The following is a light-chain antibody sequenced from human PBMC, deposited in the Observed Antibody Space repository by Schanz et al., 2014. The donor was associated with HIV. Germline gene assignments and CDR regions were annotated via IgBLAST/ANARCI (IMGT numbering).Light chain of an antibody. CDR3: CSYTTTSTYV. CDR2: DVS. J-gene: IGLJ1*01. V-gene: IGLV2-14*03. CDR1: SGYIIRNDY. Sequence: QSALTQPASVSGSPGQSITISCTGTSGYIIRNDYVSWFQQHPGKAPKLMIYDVSRRPSGVSTRFSGSKSGNTASLTISGLRAEDDADYYCCSYTTTSTYVFGAGTKLTVL.